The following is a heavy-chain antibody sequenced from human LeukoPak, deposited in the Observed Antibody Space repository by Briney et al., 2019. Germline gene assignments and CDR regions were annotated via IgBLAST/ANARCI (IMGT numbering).Heavy chain of an antibody. CDR3: ARVAEQLVDY. J-gene: IGHJ4*02. CDR1: GFTVSSNY. V-gene: IGHV3-66*03. D-gene: IGHD6-13*01. CDR2: IYSCGST. Sequence: PGGSLRLSCAASGFTVSSNYMSWVRQAPGKGLEWVSVIYSCGSTYYADSVKGRFTISRDNSKNTLYLQMNSLRAEDTAVYYCARVAEQLVDYWGQGTLVTVSA.